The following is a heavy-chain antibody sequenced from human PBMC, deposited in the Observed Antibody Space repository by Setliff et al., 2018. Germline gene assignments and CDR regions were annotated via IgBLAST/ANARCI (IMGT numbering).Heavy chain of an antibody. CDR2: INAGNGNT. Sequence: ASVKVSCKASGYTFTSYAMHWVRQAPGQRLEWMGWINAGNGNTEYSQKFQGRVTITRDTSASTAYMELSSLRSEDTAVYYCARDLVGYCSGGSCYVWDYWGQGTLVTVSS. CDR3: ARDLVGYCSGGSCYVWDY. J-gene: IGHJ4*02. D-gene: IGHD2-15*01. CDR1: GYTFTSYA. V-gene: IGHV1-3*01.